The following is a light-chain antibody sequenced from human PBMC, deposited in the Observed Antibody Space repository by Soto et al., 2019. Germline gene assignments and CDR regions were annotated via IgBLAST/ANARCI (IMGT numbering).Light chain of an antibody. V-gene: IGKV3-15*01. CDR2: SAS. Sequence: EIVMTQSPATLSVSPGARTTLSCRASQSGSSRLAWYQQKPGQAPRRLIYSASTRATGVPARFSGSGSGTEFTLTISSLQSEDFAAYYCHQFNSWARTFGQGAKVEIK. CDR3: HQFNSWART. J-gene: IGKJ1*01. CDR1: QSGSSR.